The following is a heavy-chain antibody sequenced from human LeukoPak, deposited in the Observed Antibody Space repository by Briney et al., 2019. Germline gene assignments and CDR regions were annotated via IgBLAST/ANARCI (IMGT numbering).Heavy chain of an antibody. Sequence: GGSLRLSCAAPGFTFSSYWMSWVRQAPGKGLEWVANINQDGSVKYYVDSLKGRFSVSRDNAKNSLSLQITSQRAEDTAVYYCATCGRDGCQIYLDYWVRGPLARVS. V-gene: IGHV3-7*01. J-gene: IGHJ4*02. CDR2: INQDGSVK. CDR1: GFTFSSYW. D-gene: IGHD5-24*01. CDR3: ATCGRDGCQIYLDY.